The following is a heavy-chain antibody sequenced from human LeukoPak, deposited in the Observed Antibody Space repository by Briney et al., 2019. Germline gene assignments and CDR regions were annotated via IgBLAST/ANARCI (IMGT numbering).Heavy chain of an antibody. V-gene: IGHV1-46*01. CDR2: INPSGGST. CDR3: ARGYSYGSDYYYGMDV. D-gene: IGHD5-18*01. J-gene: IGHJ6*02. Sequence: ASVKVSCKASGYTFTSYYMHWVRQAPGQGLEWMGIINPSGGSTSYAQKFQGRVTMTRDTSTSTVYMELSSLRSEDTAVYYCARGYSYGSDYYYGMDVWGQGTTVTVSS. CDR1: GYTFTSYY.